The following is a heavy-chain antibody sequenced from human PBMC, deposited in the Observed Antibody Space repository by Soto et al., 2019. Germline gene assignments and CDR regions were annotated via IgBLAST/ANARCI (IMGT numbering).Heavy chain of an antibody. D-gene: IGHD3-10*01. CDR2: IYYSGST. V-gene: IGHV4-39*01. J-gene: IGHJ4*02. Sequence: SETLSLTCTVSGGSISSSSYYWGWIRQPPGKGLEWIGSIYYSGSTYYNPSLKSRVTISVDTSKNQFSLKLSSVTAADTAVYYCAGLTMVRDEPFDYWGQGTLVT. CDR3: AGLTMVRDEPFDY. CDR1: GGSISSSSYY.